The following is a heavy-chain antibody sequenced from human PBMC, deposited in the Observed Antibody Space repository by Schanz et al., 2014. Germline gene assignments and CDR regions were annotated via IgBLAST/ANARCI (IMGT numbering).Heavy chain of an antibody. CDR3: ATENWWTVEK. J-gene: IGHJ4*02. V-gene: IGHV3-7*01. D-gene: IGHD2-15*01. CDR2: FSLDTDRI. Sequence: EVQLVESGGGLVQPGGSLRLSCAVSGSTFSNYWMTWVRQAPGKGLEWVAGFSLDTDRIDYGDSVKGRFTISRDNAKKSLDLHMNSLTAEDTAVYYCATENWWTVEKWGQGTLVTVSS. CDR1: GSTFSNYW.